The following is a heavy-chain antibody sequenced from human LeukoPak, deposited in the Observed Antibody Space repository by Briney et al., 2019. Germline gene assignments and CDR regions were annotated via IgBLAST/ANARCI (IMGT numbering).Heavy chain of an antibody. V-gene: IGHV1-18*01. CDR3: ARVVRSGHFDWLSMYNWFDP. CDR1: GYTFTSYG. J-gene: IGHJ5*02. CDR2: ISAYNGNT. D-gene: IGHD3-9*01. Sequence: ASVKVSCTASGYTFTSYGISWVRQAPGQGLEWMGWISAYNGNTNYAQKLQGRVTMTTDTSTSTAYMELRSLRSDVTAVYYCARVVRSGHFDWLSMYNWFDPWGQGTLVTVSS.